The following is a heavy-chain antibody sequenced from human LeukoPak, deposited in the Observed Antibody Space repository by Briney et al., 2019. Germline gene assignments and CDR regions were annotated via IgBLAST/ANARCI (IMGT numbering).Heavy chain of an antibody. CDR3: ARGASTVVTSSDWFDP. D-gene: IGHD4-23*01. CDR1: GYTFTSYE. Sequence: ASVKVSCKASGYTFTSYESNWVRQATGQGLDWMGWMNPNSGNTGYAQKFQGRVTMTRNTSISTAYMELSSLRSEDTAVYYCARGASTVVTSSDWFDPWGQGTLVTVSS. J-gene: IGHJ5*02. V-gene: IGHV1-8*01. CDR2: MNPNSGNT.